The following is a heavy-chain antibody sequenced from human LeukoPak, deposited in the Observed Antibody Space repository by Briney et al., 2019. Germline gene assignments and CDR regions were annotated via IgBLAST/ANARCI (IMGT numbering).Heavy chain of an antibody. J-gene: IGHJ6*03. Sequence: GGSLRLSCAASGVTFSSYAMSWVRQAPGKGLEWVSGISGSGGSTNYADSVKGRFTISRDNSKNTLYLQMNSLRVEHTAVDYCAKDQGVYYMDVWGKGTTVTVSS. D-gene: IGHD3-10*01. CDR2: ISGSGGST. V-gene: IGHV3-23*01. CDR3: AKDQGVYYMDV. CDR1: GVTFSSYA.